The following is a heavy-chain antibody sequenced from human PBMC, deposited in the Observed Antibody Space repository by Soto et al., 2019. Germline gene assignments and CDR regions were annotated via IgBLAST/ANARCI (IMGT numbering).Heavy chain of an antibody. D-gene: IGHD6-19*01. Sequence: QVQLMESGGAVVQPGRSLRLSCAASGFTFSSYAMHWDRQAPGKGLEWVAIISHDGSSIYYGDSVKGRFTISRDNSKSTLYLQMNSLRSEDTAVYYCARVRQQWLVSAHYFDCWGQGTLVTVSS. J-gene: IGHJ4*02. CDR2: ISHDGSSI. CDR1: GFTFSSYA. CDR3: ARVRQQWLVSAHYFDC. V-gene: IGHV3-30-3*01.